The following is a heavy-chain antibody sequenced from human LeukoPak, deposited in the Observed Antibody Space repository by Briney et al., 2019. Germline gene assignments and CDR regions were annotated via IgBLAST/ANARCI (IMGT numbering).Heavy chain of an antibody. CDR3: ASLLSSRWSWLLRDY. D-gene: IGHD3-22*01. J-gene: IGHJ4*02. CDR1: GGSFSGYY. Sequence: SENLSLTCAVYGGSFSGYYWSWIRQPPGKGLEWLGEINHSGSTNYNPSLKSRVTISVETSKNQFSLKLSSVTAADTAVYYCASLLSSRWSWLLRDYWGQGTLVTVSS. CDR2: INHSGST. V-gene: IGHV4-34*01.